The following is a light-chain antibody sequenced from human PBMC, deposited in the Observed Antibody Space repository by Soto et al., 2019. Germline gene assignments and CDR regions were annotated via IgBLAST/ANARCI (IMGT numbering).Light chain of an antibody. V-gene: IGKV1-13*02. CDR3: QQFNSFPLT. CDR2: DAS. CDR1: QGISSA. Sequence: AIQLTQSPSSLSASIGDRVTITCRASQGISSALAWYQQKPGRALKLLIYDASNLESGVPSRFSGSGSGTHFSLTISSRQPEDFAAYYCQQFNSFPLTFGGGTKVEIK. J-gene: IGKJ4*01.